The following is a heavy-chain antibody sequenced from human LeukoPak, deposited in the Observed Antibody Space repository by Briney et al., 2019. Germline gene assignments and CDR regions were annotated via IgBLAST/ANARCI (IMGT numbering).Heavy chain of an antibody. CDR1: GGSFSGYY. J-gene: IGHJ4*02. CDR2: IYYSGST. Sequence: PSETLPLTCAVYGGSFSGYYWSWIRQPPGKGLEWIGYIYYSGSTNYNPSLKSRVTISVDTSKNQFSLKLSSVTAADTAVYYCARDGYYYDSSGTDYFDYWGQGTLVTVSS. V-gene: IGHV4-59*01. D-gene: IGHD3-22*01. CDR3: ARDGYYYDSSGTDYFDY.